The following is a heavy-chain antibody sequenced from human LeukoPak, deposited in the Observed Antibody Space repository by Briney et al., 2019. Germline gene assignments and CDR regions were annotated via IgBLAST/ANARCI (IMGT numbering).Heavy chain of an antibody. J-gene: IGHJ4*02. V-gene: IGHV3-53*01. Sequence: PGGSLRLSCAASGFTFSSYGMHWVRQAPGKGLEWVSVIYSGGSTYYVDSVKGRFTISRDNSKNTLYLQMNSLRADDTAVYYCATSGGYYQFDYWGQGTLVTVSS. CDR2: IYSGGST. D-gene: IGHD1-26*01. CDR3: ATSGGYYQFDY. CDR1: GFTFSSYG.